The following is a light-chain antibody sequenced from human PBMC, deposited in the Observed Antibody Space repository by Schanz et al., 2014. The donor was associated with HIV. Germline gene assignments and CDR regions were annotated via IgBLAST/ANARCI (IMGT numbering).Light chain of an antibody. CDR2: NTY. J-gene: IGLJ3*02. Sequence: QSVLTQPPSASGTPGQRVTISCPGSTSSIKTNTVNWFQQLPGTAPKLLIYNTYHRPSGVPDRFSGSESGTSASLAISGLQSEDEADYYCSSYAGNNNGVFGGGTKLTVL. CDR1: TSSIKTNT. CDR3: SSYAGNNNGV. V-gene: IGLV1-44*01.